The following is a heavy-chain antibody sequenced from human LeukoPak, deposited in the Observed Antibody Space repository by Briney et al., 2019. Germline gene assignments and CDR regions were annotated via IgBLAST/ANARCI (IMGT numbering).Heavy chain of an antibody. V-gene: IGHV4-4*09. CDR2: IYTSGST. CDR3: ARLWGAFSPVGY. Sequence: SETLSLTCTVSGGSISSYYWSWIRQPPGKGLEWIGYIYTSGSTNYNPSLKSRVIISVDTSKNQFSLKLSSVTAADTAVYYCARLWGAFSPVGYWGQGTLVTVSS. D-gene: IGHD3-16*01. J-gene: IGHJ4*02. CDR1: GGSISSYY.